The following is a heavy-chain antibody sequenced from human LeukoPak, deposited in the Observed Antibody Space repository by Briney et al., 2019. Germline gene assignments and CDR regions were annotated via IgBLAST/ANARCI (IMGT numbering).Heavy chain of an antibody. V-gene: IGHV1-2*06. CDR3: ARTRRLTTVTYLDY. J-gene: IGHJ4*02. CDR1: GYTFTGYY. D-gene: IGHD4-17*01. CDR2: INPNSGGT. Sequence: AASVKVSCKASGYTFTGYYMHWVRQAPGQGLEWMGRINPNSGGTNYAQKFQGRVTMTRDTSISTAYMELSRLRSDDTAVYYCARTRRLTTVTYLDYWGQGTLVTVSS.